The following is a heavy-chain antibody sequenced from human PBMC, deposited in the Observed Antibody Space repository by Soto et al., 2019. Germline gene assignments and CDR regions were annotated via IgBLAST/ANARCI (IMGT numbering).Heavy chain of an antibody. CDR1: GLPFSSYS. CDR3: SRAGILTTPYYFDY. J-gene: IGHJ4*01. D-gene: IGHD4-4*01. V-gene: IGHV3-48*01. CDR2: ISSSSSTT. Sequence: PGGSLRLSCAASGLPFSSYSMNWVRQAPGKGLEWVSYISSSSSTTEYAASVKGRFTISRDDSKNSLFLQMYSLKTEDTAVYYCSRAGILTTPYYFDYWGQGTLVTVSS.